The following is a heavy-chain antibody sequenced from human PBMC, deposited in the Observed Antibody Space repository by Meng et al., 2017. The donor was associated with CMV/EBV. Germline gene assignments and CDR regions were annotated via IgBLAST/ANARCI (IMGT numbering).Heavy chain of an antibody. V-gene: IGHV1-8*01. D-gene: IGHD3-22*01. CDR3: ARGPRLRRLFPPPRPYYYYYGMDV. Sequence: ASVKVSCKASGYTFTSYDINWVRQATGQGLEWMGWMNPNSGNTGYAQKFQGRVTMTRNTSISTAYMELNSLRSEDTAVYYCARGPRLRRLFPPPRPYYYYYGMDVWGQGTTVTVSS. CDR1: GYTFTSYD. J-gene: IGHJ6*02. CDR2: MNPNSGNT.